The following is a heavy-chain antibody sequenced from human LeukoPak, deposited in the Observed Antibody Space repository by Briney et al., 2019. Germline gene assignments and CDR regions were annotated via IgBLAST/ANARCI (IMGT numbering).Heavy chain of an antibody. CDR2: ISSSGSTI. V-gene: IGHV3-11*01. CDR1: GLTFSDYY. J-gene: IGHJ4*02. CDR3: ARAGNHYGDYVDY. D-gene: IGHD4-17*01. Sequence: GGPLSLSCAASGLTFSDYYMSWIRQAPGKGLEWVSYISSSGSTIYYADSVKGRFTISRDNAKNSLYLQMNSLRAEDTAVYYCARAGNHYGDYVDYWGQGTLVTVSS.